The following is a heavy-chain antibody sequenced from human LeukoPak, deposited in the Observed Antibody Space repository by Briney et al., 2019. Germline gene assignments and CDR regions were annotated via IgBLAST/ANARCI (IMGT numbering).Heavy chain of an antibody. CDR2: INPNSGCT. CDR1: GYTFTGYY. D-gene: IGHD1-26*01. J-gene: IGHJ3*02. CDR3: ARDLGGSYFAFDI. V-gene: IGHV1-2*02. Sequence: ASVKVSCKASGYTFTGYYMHWVRQAPGQGLEWMGWINPNSGCTNYAQNFQGRVTMTRDTSISSAYMELSSLRSDDTAVYYCARDLGGSYFAFDIWGQGTMITVSS.